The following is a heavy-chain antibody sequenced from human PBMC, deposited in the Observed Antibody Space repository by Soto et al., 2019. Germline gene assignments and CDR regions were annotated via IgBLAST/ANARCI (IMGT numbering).Heavy chain of an antibody. CDR2: ISSRSGTI. J-gene: IGHJ4*01. D-gene: IGHD5-18*01. V-gene: IGHV3-11*01. Sequence: PGGSLRLSCAASGFSFCDYDMTWIRQAPGQGLEWVSYISSRSGTIFYADSVKGRFTLSRDNSKNSMYLQMNSLRAEDTAVYYCAREVDRALVGSPHYFDYWGQGTLVTVSS. CDR1: GFSFCDYD. CDR3: AREVDRALVGSPHYFDY.